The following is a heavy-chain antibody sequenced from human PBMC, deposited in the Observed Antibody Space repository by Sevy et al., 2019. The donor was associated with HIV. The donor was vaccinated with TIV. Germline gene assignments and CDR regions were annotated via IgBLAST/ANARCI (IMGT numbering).Heavy chain of an antibody. CDR2: ISTGGLPGGGPI. CDR3: ATSRRDDYNYYFDS. Sequence: GGSLRLSCTASGFTFSRYEMNWVRQGPGKGLEWGSHISTGGLPGGGPIYYAHSVKGRFTISRDNAKNSLYLQMNSLRAEDTAVYYCATSRRDDYNYYFDSWGQGTLVTVSS. CDR1: GFTFSRYE. D-gene: IGHD4-4*01. J-gene: IGHJ4*02. V-gene: IGHV3-48*03.